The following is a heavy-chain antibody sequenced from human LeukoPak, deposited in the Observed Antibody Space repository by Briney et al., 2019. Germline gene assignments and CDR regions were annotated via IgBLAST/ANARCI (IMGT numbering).Heavy chain of an antibody. CDR1: GGSMSPYY. D-gene: IGHD4/OR15-4a*01. Sequence: SETLSLTCTVSGGSMSPYYWSWIRQSPGKGLEWIGYIYSSGTYSSGSTNYNPSLKSRVTISLDTSKRQFSLNLSSVTAADTAIYYCAKTKNDYASDWPFDSWGQRTLVTVSS. CDR2: IYSSGTYSSGST. CDR3: AKTKNDYASDWPFDS. J-gene: IGHJ4*02. V-gene: IGHV4-59*08.